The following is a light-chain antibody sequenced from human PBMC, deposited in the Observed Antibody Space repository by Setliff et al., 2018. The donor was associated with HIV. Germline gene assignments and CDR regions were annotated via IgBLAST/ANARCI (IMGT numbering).Light chain of an antibody. V-gene: IGLV2-14*03. CDR2: AVS. CDR3: SSYSYSSTLV. J-gene: IGLJ2*01. CDR1: SSDVGGFDY. Sequence: QSALTQPASVSGSPGQSITISCTGTSSDVGGFDYVSWYQQHPGKAPKLIIYAVSKRPSGVSNRFSGSKSANTASLTISGLQADDKADYFCSSYSYSSTLVFGGGTKVTV.